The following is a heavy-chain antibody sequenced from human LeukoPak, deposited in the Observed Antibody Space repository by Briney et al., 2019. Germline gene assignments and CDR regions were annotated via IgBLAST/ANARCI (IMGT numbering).Heavy chain of an antibody. V-gene: IGHV3-30*04. CDR1: GFTFSSYA. J-gene: IGHJ5*02. CDR3: ARDRGSSSWYGPCNWFDP. D-gene: IGHD6-13*01. Sequence: GGSLRLSCAASGFTFSSYAMHWVRQAPGKGLEWVAVISYDGSNKYYADSVKGRFTISRDNSKNTLYLQMNSLRAEDTAVYYCARDRGSSSWYGPCNWFDPWGQGTLVTVSS. CDR2: ISYDGSNK.